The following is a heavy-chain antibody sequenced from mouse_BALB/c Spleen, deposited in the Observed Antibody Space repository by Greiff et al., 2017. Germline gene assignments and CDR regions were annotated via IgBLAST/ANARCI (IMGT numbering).Heavy chain of an antibody. CDR1: GYAFSSYW. CDR3: ARDRYGSSYGFAY. V-gene: IGHV1-80*01. D-gene: IGHD1-1*01. CDR2: IYPGDGDT. Sequence: VQLQQSGAELVRPGSSVKISCKASGYAFSSYWMNWVKQRPGQGLEWIGQIYPGDGDTNYTGKFKGKATLTADKSSSTAYMQLSSLTSEDSAVYFCARDRYGSSYGFAYWGQGTLVTVSA. J-gene: IGHJ3*01.